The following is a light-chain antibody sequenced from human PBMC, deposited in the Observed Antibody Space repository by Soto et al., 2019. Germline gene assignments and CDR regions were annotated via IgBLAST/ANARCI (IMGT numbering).Light chain of an antibody. Sequence: EIVRTKSPATLSVSPGERATLSCRASQSVSSNLAWYQQKPGQAPRLLIYGASTRATGIPARFSGSGSGTEFTLTISSLQSEDFAVYYCQHYNKWPPWTFGQGTKVEIK. V-gene: IGKV3-15*01. CDR2: GAS. J-gene: IGKJ1*01. CDR3: QHYNKWPPWT. CDR1: QSVSSN.